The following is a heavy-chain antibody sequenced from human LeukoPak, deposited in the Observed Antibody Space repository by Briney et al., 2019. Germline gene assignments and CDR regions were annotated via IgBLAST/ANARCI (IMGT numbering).Heavy chain of an antibody. Sequence: GGSLRLSCAASGFTFSSYWMSWVRQAPGKGLEWVANIKQDGSEKYYVDSVKGRFTISRDNAKNSPYLQMNSLRAEDTAVYYCARDNCSGGSCYSDYWGQGTLVTVSS. V-gene: IGHV3-7*01. CDR2: IKQDGSEK. J-gene: IGHJ4*02. CDR1: GFTFSSYW. CDR3: ARDNCSGGSCYSDY. D-gene: IGHD2-15*01.